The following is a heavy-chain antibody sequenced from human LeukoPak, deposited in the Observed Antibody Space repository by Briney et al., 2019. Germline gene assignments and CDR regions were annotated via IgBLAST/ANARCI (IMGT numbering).Heavy chain of an antibody. V-gene: IGHV1-46*03. Sequence: ASVKVSCKASGYIFTSYYMHWVRQAPGQGLEWLGVVYPSAGTSDPAQRFRARITLSDDTSTSTAYMELRSLKSEDTAIYFCVREYHGGYFDFWGQGTQVTVSS. CDR2: VYPSAGTS. D-gene: IGHD3-16*01. CDR1: GYIFTSYY. J-gene: IGHJ4*02. CDR3: VREYHGGYFDF.